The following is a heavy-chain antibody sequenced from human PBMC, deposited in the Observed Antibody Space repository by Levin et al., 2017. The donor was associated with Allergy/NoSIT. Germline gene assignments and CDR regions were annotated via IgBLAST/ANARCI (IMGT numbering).Heavy chain of an antibody. CDR1: GFTFDDYA. J-gene: IGHJ6*02. Sequence: LSLTCAASGFTFDDYAMHWVRQAPGKGLEWVSGISWNSGSIGYADSVKGRFTISRDNAKNSLYLQMNSLRAEDTALYYCAKDISSGSSDYYYGMDVWGQGTTVTVSS. V-gene: IGHV3-9*01. CDR3: AKDISSGSSDYYYGMDV. CDR2: ISWNSGSI. D-gene: IGHD6-6*01.